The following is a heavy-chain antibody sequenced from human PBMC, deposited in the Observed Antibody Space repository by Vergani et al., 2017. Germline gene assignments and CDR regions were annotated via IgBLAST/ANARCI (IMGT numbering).Heavy chain of an antibody. V-gene: IGHV4-30-2*01. CDR1: GGSISSGGYS. CDR3: ARASWREYYFDY. J-gene: IGHJ4*02. CDR2: IYHSGST. D-gene: IGHD3-10*01. Sequence: QVQLQESGSGLVKPSQTLSLTCAVSGGSISSGGYSWSWIRQPPGKGLEWIGYIYHSGSTYYNPSLKSRVTISVDRSKNQFSLKLSSVTAADTAVYYCARASWREYYFDYWGQGTLVTVSS.